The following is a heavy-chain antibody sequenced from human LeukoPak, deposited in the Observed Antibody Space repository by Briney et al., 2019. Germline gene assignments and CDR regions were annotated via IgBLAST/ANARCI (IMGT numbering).Heavy chain of an antibody. Sequence: PSETLSLTCAVYGGSFSGYYWSWLRQPPGKGLEWIGEINHSGSTNYNPSLKSRVTISVDTSKNQFSLKLSSVTAADTAVYYCARAPHYYDSSGYEDWGQGTLVTVSS. CDR3: ARAPHYYDSSGYED. J-gene: IGHJ4*02. CDR2: INHSGST. CDR1: GGSFSGYY. D-gene: IGHD3-22*01. V-gene: IGHV4-34*01.